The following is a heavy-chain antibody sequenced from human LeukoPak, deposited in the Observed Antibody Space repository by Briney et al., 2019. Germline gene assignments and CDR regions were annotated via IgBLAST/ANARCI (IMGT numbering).Heavy chain of an antibody. J-gene: IGHJ4*02. CDR1: GFTFSSFG. CDR2: ISYDGRNE. CDR3: AKDRHTVTTFDY. V-gene: IGHV3-30*18. Sequence: PGRSLRLSCAASGFTFSSFGMHWVRQAPGKGLEWVAVISYDGRNEYYADSVKGRFTISRDNSKNTVYLQMNSLRPEDTAVYYCAKDRHTVTTFDYWGREPWSPSPQ. D-gene: IGHD4-11*01.